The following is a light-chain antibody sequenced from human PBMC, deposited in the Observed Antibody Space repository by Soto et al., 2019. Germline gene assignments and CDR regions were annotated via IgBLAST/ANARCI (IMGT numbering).Light chain of an antibody. CDR2: HAA. CDR1: QSVSNN. Sequence: EIVMTQSPATLSVSPGERATLSCRASQSVSNNVAWYQRKPGQAPRLLIYHAATRATGIPARFSGSGSGTEVTLTISSLQSEDFAVYYCQQYNEWPLTFGGGTKVEI. V-gene: IGKV3-15*01. J-gene: IGKJ4*01. CDR3: QQYNEWPLT.